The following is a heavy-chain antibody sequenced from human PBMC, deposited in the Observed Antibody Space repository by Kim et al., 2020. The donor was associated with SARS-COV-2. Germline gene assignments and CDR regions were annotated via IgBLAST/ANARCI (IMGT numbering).Heavy chain of an antibody. CDR1: GDSLSSDY. J-gene: IGHJ4*02. V-gene: IGHV4-4*07. D-gene: IGHD3-16*02. Sequence: ETLSLTCTVSGDSLSSDYWSWNRQPAGKGLEWIGRIYTSGRTNYNPSLQSRVTMSVDMSKNQFSLKLNSVTAADTAVYYCTSALGHWGQGTLVTVSS. CDR3: TSALGH. CDR2: IYTSGRT.